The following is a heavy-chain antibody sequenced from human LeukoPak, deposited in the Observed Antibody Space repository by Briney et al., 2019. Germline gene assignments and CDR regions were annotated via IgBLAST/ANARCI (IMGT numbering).Heavy chain of an antibody. D-gene: IGHD3-9*01. Sequence: PSETLSLTCTVSGGSIRTSYWAWIRQPPGKGVEYIGLISGTGSANYNASLESRVTISLVTSKNQLSLKMRSVTAADTAMYYCARGAGESTSGYYFDYWGQGTLVTVSS. J-gene: IGHJ4*02. CDR3: ARGAGESTSGYYFDY. CDR1: GGSIRTSY. V-gene: IGHV4-59*01. CDR2: ISGTGSA.